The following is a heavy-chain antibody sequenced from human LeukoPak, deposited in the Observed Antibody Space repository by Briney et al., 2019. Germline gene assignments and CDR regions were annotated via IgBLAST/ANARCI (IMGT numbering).Heavy chain of an antibody. D-gene: IGHD3-3*01. CDR3: ARGSVYDFWNYSYGMDV. CDR1: GYTFTSYD. Sequence: RASVKVSCKASGYTFTSYDINWVRQATGQGLEWMGWMNPNSGNTGYAQKFQGRVTMTRNTSISTAYMELSSLRSEDTAVYYCARGSVYDFWNYSYGMDVWGQGTTVTVSS. CDR2: MNPNSGNT. V-gene: IGHV1-8*01. J-gene: IGHJ6*02.